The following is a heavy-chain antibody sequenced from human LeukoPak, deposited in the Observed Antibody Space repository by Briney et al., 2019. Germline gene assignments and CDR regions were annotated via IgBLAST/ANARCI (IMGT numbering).Heavy chain of an antibody. CDR2: IRSKAYGGTT. D-gene: IGHD3-22*01. Sequence: GGSLRLSCTASGFTFGDYAMSWFRQAPGKGLEWVDFIRSKAYGGTTEYAATVKGRFTISRDDSKSIAYLQMNSLKTEDTAVYYCTRVDYYDSSGYYYGPWGQGTLVTVSS. J-gene: IGHJ5*02. CDR3: TRVDYYDSSGYYYGP. CDR1: GFTFGDYA. V-gene: IGHV3-49*03.